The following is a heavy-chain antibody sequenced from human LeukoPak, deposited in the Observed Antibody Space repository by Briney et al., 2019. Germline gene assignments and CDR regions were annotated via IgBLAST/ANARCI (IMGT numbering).Heavy chain of an antibody. Sequence: SETLSLTCTVSGGSISSSSYYWGWIRQPPGTGLEWIGSIYYSGSTYYNPSLKSRVTISVDTSKNQFSLKLSSVTAADTAVYYCARLWAGYSSGPFDPWGQGTLVTVSS. CDR1: GGSISSSSYY. D-gene: IGHD6-19*01. J-gene: IGHJ5*02. CDR2: IYYSGST. CDR3: ARLWAGYSSGPFDP. V-gene: IGHV4-39*01.